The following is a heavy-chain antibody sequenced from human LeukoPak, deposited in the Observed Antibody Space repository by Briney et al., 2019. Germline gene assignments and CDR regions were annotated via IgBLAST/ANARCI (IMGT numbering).Heavy chain of an antibody. CDR3: AREGSRWVDFDY. CDR2: IYYSGST. D-gene: IGHD1-26*01. J-gene: IGHJ4*02. V-gene: IGHV4-61*08. CDR1: GGSISSGGYY. Sequence: SETLSLTCTVSGGSISSGGYYWSWIRQHPGKGLEWIGYIYYSGSTYYNPSLKSRVTISLDTSKSQFSLKLSSVTAADTAVYYCAREGSRWVDFDYWGQGTLVTVSS.